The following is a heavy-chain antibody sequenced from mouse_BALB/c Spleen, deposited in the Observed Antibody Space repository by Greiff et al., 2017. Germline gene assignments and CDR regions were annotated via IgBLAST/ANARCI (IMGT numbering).Heavy chain of an antibody. Sequence: DVQLQESGGGLVKPGGSLKLSCAASGFTFSDYYMYWVRQTPEKRLEWVATISDGGSYTYYPDSVKGRFTISRDNAKNNLYLQMSSLKSEDTAMYYCARGVYYFDYWGQGTTLTVSS. CDR1: GFTFSDYY. V-gene: IGHV5-4*02. J-gene: IGHJ2*01. CDR2: ISDGGSYT. CDR3: ARGVYYFDY.